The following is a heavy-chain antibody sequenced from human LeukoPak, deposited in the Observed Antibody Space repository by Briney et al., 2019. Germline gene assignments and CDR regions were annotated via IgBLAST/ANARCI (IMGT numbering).Heavy chain of an antibody. V-gene: IGHV4-34*01. D-gene: IGHD3-22*01. J-gene: IGHJ4*02. CDR2: INQSGST. Sequence: AETLSLTCSVSGGSLSPYYWSWIRQPPGGGLEWLGEINQSGSTNYNPSLKSRVTISVEKFKNQFSLEVTSVTAADTAIYYCATLGGLYYESHGYPDFDHWGQGTLVTVSS. CDR1: GGSLSPYY. CDR3: ATLGGLYYESHGYPDFDH.